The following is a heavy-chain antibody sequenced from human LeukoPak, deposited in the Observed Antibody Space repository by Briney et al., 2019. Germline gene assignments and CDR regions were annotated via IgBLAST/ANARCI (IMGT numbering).Heavy chain of an antibody. J-gene: IGHJ5*01. CDR3: ERESFYGSGSFDF. CDR1: GFTFKKYW. Sequence: PGGSLRLSCAASGFTFKKYWMNWVRQVPGKGLECLANIKEDGSETYYADSVKDRFTISRDNPKNLLFLQINSLRAEDTAVYYCERESFYGSGSFDFWGQGTLVTVSS. CDR2: IKEDGSET. V-gene: IGHV3-7*01. D-gene: IGHD3-10*01.